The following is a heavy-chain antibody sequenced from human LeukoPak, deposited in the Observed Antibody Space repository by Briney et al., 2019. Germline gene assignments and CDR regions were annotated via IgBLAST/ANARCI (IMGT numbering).Heavy chain of an antibody. J-gene: IGHJ5*02. CDR2: INPNSGGT. V-gene: IGHV1-2*02. CDR3: ARDFYGSGSYSPNRFDP. CDR1: GYTFTGYY. Sequence: ASVKVSCKASGYTFTGYYMHWVRQAPGQGLEWMGWINPNSGGTNYAQKFQGRVTMTRDTSISTAYMELSRLRSDDTAVYYCARDFYGSGSYSPNRFDPWGQGTLVTVSS. D-gene: IGHD3-10*01.